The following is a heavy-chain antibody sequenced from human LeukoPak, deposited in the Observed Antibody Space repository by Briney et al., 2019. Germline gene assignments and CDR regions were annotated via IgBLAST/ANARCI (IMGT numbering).Heavy chain of an antibody. CDR2: IYYSGST. CDR3: ARVGHYYYYMDV. V-gene: IGHV4-59*01. J-gene: IGHJ6*03. CDR1: GGSISSYY. Sequence: SETLSLTCTVSGGSISSYYWSWLRQPPGKGLEWIGYIYYSGSTNYNPSLKSRVTISVDTSKNQFSLKLSSVTAADTAVYYCARVGHYYYYMDVWGKGTTVTVSS. D-gene: IGHD1-26*01.